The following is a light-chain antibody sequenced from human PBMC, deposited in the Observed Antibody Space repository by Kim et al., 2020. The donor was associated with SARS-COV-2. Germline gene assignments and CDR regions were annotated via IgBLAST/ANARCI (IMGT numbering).Light chain of an antibody. Sequence: SYELTQPPSVSVPPGQTARITCSGDALPKQYAYWYQQKPGQAPVLVIYKDSERPSGIPERFSGSSSGTTVTLTISGVQAEDEADYYCQSADSSGTYVVFGGGTQLTV. CDR2: KDS. CDR1: ALPKQY. V-gene: IGLV3-25*03. J-gene: IGLJ2*01. CDR3: QSADSSGTYVV.